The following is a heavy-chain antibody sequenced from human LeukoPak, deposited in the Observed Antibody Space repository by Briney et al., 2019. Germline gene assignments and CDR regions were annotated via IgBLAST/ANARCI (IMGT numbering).Heavy chain of an antibody. V-gene: IGHV4-39*07. CDR3: VRLNYRYGMDV. D-gene: IGHD5-24*01. CDR1: SGSITTSSHY. CDR2: IVYSGTT. J-gene: IGHJ6*02. Sequence: SETLSLTCNVSSGSITTSSHYWGWIRQSPGKKLEWIGSIVYSGTTFYNPSLKSRVIISIDTSKSQFSLRLSSVTAADTALYYCVRLNYRYGMDVWGQGTTVTVSS.